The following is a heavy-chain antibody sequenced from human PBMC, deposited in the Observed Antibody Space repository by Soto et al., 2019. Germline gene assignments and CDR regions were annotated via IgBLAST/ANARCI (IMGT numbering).Heavy chain of an antibody. CDR2: IKPDGREK. J-gene: IGHJ4*02. CDR1: GFTFSSYW. Sequence: EVQLVESGGGLVQPGGSLRLSCAASGFTFSSYWMVWVRQAPGKGLEWVANIKPDGREKSYVDSVKGRFTISRDNARKSLYLQMSGLRAEDTAVYYFVRDAHRGGDFDYWGQGTLVTVSS. V-gene: IGHV3-7*04. D-gene: IGHD3-10*01. CDR3: VRDAHRGGDFDY.